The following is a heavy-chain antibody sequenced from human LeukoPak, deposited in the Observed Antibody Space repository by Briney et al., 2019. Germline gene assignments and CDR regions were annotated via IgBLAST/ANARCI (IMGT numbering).Heavy chain of an antibody. CDR2: INSDGSST. V-gene: IGHV3-74*01. Sequence: GGSLRLSCAASGFTFSSYWMHWVRQAPGKGLVWVSRINSDGSSTSYADSVKGRFTISRDNAKNTLYLQMNSLRAEDTAVYYCARDTPYYDFWSGYLNGMDVWGQGTTVTVSS. CDR3: ARDTPYYDFWSGYLNGMDV. D-gene: IGHD3-3*01. CDR1: GFTFSSYW. J-gene: IGHJ6*02.